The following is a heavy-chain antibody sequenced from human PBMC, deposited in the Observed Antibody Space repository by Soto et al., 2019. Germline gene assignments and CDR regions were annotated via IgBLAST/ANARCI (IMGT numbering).Heavy chain of an antibody. J-gene: IGHJ5*02. CDR2: ISSSSSTI. Sequence: GGSLRLSCAASGFTFSSYSMNWVRQAPGKGLEWVSYISSSSSTIYYAESVKGRFTISRDNAKNSLYLQMNSLRAEDTAVYYWARGRSRYCSGGSCHSTHVSWFDPWGQGTLVTVSS. CDR3: ARGRSRYCSGGSCHSTHVSWFDP. D-gene: IGHD2-15*01. CDR1: GFTFSSYS. V-gene: IGHV3-48*01.